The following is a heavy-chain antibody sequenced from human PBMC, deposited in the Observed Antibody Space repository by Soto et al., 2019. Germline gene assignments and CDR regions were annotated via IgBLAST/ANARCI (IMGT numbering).Heavy chain of an antibody. CDR1: GGSISSGGYS. Sequence: LSLTCALSGGSISSGGYSWCWIRQPPGQGLEWIGYMYHSGSTYYNPSLNRRDTISVDTSKNQFSLKLSSVTAADTAVYYCVGGGQNWFDPWGQGTLVTVSS. V-gene: IGHV4-30-2*01. D-gene: IGHD1-26*01. CDR2: MYHSGST. J-gene: IGHJ5*02. CDR3: VGGGQNWFDP.